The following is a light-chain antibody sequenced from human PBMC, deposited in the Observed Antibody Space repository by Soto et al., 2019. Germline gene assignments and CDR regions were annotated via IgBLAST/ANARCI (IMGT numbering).Light chain of an antibody. CDR2: EVT. V-gene: IGLV2-14*01. CDR3: ISYTSSNTLI. CDR1: SSDVGGYNY. J-gene: IGLJ2*01. Sequence: QSALTQPASVSGSPGQSITISCTGTSSDVGGYNYVSWYQQYPGKAPKVMIYEVTNRPSGVSNRFSGSKSGNTASLTISGLQAGDEADYYCISYTSSNTLIFGGGTKVTVL.